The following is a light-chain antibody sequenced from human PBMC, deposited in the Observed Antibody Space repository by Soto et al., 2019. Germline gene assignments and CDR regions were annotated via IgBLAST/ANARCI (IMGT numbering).Light chain of an antibody. J-gene: IGKJ4*01. CDR1: QSLLYSNGYIY. CDR2: LGS. CDR3: MQSRQIPRT. V-gene: IGKV2-28*01. Sequence: DVVLTQSPLSLPVTPGEPASISCRSSQSLLYSNGYIYLDWYVQKPGQSPQLLIFLGSNRASGVPDMFSGSVSGTDFTLSISRVEADDVVVYSCMQSRQIPRTFGGGTKVEIK.